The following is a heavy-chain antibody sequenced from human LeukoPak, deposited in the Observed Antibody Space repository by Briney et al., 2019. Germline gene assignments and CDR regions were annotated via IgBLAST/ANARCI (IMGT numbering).Heavy chain of an antibody. Sequence: SETLSLTCTVSGGSISSSSYYWGWIRQPPGKGLEWIGSIYYSGSTYYNPSLKSRVTISVDTSKNQFSLKLSSVTAADTAVYYCARDGIVVPAAIPHPNDAFDIWGQGTMVTVSS. D-gene: IGHD2-2*02. V-gene: IGHV4-39*07. CDR3: ARDGIVVPAAIPHPNDAFDI. CDR2: IYYSGST. J-gene: IGHJ3*02. CDR1: GGSISSSSYY.